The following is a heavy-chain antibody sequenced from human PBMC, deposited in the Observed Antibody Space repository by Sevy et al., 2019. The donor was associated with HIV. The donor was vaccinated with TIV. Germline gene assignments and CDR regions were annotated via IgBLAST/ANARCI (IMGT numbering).Heavy chain of an antibody. CDR3: ARVAVSYCTNDCYHRFDY. CDR1: GFSFSHYA. V-gene: IGHV3-30-3*01. Sequence: GGSLRLSCAVSGFSFSHYAFHWVRQAPGKGLEWVSLISYDGTYKYYADSVKGRVTISRDNSKNTLYLQMNSLRGNDTAVYYCARVAVSYCTNDCYHRFDYWGPGALVTVSS. CDR2: ISYDGTYK. J-gene: IGHJ4*02. D-gene: IGHD2-8*01.